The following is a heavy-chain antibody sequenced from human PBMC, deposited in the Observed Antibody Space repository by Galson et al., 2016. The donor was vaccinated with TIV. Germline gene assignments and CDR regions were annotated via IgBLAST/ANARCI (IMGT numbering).Heavy chain of an antibody. V-gene: IGHV3-7*01. Sequence: SLRLSCAASGFTFSTYWMSWVRQAPGKGLEWVANINKDGSEERYVASVRGRFTISRDKAKNSLSLQMSSLRADDTAVYYCARDDGEGGESWGQGTLVTVFS. CDR2: INKDGSEE. CDR1: GFTFSTYW. J-gene: IGHJ4*02. D-gene: IGHD3-10*01. CDR3: ARDDGEGGES.